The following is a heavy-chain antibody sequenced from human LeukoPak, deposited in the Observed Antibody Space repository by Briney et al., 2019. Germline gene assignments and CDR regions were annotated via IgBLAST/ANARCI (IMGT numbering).Heavy chain of an antibody. J-gene: IGHJ6*02. D-gene: IGHD5-24*01. V-gene: IGHV1-18*01. CDR3: ARVSEMATIIHYYYYYGMDV. CDR2: ISAYNGNT. Sequence: GASVKVSCKASGYTFTSYGISWVRQAPGQGLEWMGWISAYNGNTNYAQKLQGRVTMTTDTSTSTAYMELRSLRSDDTAVYYCARVSEMATIIHYYYYYGMDVWGQGTTVTVSS. CDR1: GYTFTSYG.